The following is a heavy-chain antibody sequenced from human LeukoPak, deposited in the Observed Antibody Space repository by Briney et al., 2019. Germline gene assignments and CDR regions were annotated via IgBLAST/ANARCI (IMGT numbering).Heavy chain of an antibody. CDR2: VSGSGDDT. CDR3: AKRGAYFGGFDY. D-gene: IGHD3-10*01. V-gene: IGHV3-23*01. Sequence: GGSLRLSCAASGFTFRNYDMSWVRQAPGKGLEWVSAVSGSGDDTYYADSVKGRFTISRDHSKSTLYLQMNSLRAEDTAVYYCAKRGAYFGGFDYWGQGTLVTVSS. CDR1: GFTFRNYD. J-gene: IGHJ4*02.